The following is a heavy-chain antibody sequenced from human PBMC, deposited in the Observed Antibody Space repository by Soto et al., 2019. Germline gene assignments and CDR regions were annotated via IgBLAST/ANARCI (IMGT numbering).Heavy chain of an antibody. CDR1: GDSVSSNSVA. CDR3: SRLVRNSWISY. Sequence: PSQTLSLTCAISGDSVSSNSVAWNWIRQSPSRGLEWLGRTYYRSKWYYEYAESVKSRIIINPDTSKNQLSLQLNSVTPEDTGVYFCSRLVRNSWISYWGQGTLVPVSS. V-gene: IGHV6-1*01. D-gene: IGHD6-13*01. J-gene: IGHJ4*02. CDR2: TYYRSKWYY.